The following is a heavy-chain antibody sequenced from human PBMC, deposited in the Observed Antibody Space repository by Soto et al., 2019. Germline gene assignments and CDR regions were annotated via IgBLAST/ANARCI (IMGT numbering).Heavy chain of an antibody. D-gene: IGHD1-26*01. Sequence: QVQLVESGGDVVQPGRSLRLSCAASGFTFNIYGMHWVRQSPGKGLDWVALISYDGSNQYYADSVKCRFTISRDNSKNTLNLQMNSLRAEDTAVYYCAKWGRVGVTPGAMDVWGQGTTVTVSS. CDR2: ISYDGSNQ. CDR1: GFTFNIYG. J-gene: IGHJ6*02. V-gene: IGHV3-30*18. CDR3: AKWGRVGVTPGAMDV.